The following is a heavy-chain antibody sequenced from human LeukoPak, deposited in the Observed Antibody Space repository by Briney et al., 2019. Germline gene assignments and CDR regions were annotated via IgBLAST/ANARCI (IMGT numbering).Heavy chain of an antibody. CDR3: ARPMELLWDSAFDI. V-gene: IGHV3-11*06. CDR1: GFTFSDYY. CDR2: ISSSSSYI. J-gene: IGHJ3*02. D-gene: IGHD3-10*01. Sequence: GGSLRLSCAASGFTFSDYYMSWIRRAPGKGLEWVSSISSSSSYIYYADSVKGRFTISRDNAKNSLYLQMNSLRAEDTAVYYCARPMELLWDSAFDIWGQGTMVTVSS.